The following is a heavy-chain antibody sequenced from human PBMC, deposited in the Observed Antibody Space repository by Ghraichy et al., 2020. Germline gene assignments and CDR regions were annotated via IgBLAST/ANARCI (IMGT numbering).Heavy chain of an antibody. Sequence: SETLSLTCAVSGDYISRKFYYWGWIRQPPGRGLEWIGSIYYSGRTYYNPSLKSRLTMYVDTSKNKFSLKLTSLTAADTAVYYCARQYDFWSGYDQDYGMDVWGQGTTVTVSS. J-gene: IGHJ6*02. D-gene: IGHD3-3*01. V-gene: IGHV4-39*01. CDR2: IYYSGRT. CDR1: GDYISRKFYY. CDR3: ARQYDFWSGYDQDYGMDV.